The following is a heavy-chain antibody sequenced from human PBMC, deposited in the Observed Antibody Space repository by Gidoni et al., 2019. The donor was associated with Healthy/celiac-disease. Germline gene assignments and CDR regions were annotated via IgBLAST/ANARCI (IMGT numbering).Heavy chain of an antibody. J-gene: IGHJ4*02. CDR2: ISYDGSNK. V-gene: IGHV3-30*18. CDR3: AKDLGQWPESLYSGYELGPADY. D-gene: IGHD5-12*01. Sequence: QVQLVESGGGVVQPGRSLRLSCAAPGFTFSSYGMHWVRQAPGKGLEWVAVISYDGSNKYYADSVKGRFTISRDNSKNTLYLQMNSLGAEDTAVYYCAKDLGQWPESLYSGYELGPADYWGQGTLVTVSS. CDR1: GFTFSSYG.